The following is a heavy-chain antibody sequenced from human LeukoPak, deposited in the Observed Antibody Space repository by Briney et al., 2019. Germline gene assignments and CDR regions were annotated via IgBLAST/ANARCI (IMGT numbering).Heavy chain of an antibody. J-gene: IGHJ3*02. CDR3: ARVVRYCSSTSCSDAFDI. Sequence: GGSLRLSCAASGFTFSSYDMHWVRQATGKGLEWVSAIGTAGDTYYPGSVKGRFTISRENAKNSLYLQMNSLRAGDTAVYYCARVVRYCSSTSCSDAFDIWGQGTMVTVSS. CDR2: IGTAGDT. D-gene: IGHD2-2*01. CDR1: GFTFSSYD. V-gene: IGHV3-13*01.